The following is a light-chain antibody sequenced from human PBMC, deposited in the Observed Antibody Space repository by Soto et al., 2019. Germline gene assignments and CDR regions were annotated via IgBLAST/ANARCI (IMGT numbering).Light chain of an antibody. V-gene: IGLV3-1*01. J-gene: IGLJ1*01. CDR2: LNT. Sequence: SYELTQPPSVSVSPGQTASVTCSGDQLGDKSVSWYQQKSGQSPVMVIYLNTRRPSGIPERFSGSNSGNTATLTIRGTQAMDEADYYCLTWGSSTQVFGTGTKLTVL. CDR3: LTWGSSTQV. CDR1: QLGDKS.